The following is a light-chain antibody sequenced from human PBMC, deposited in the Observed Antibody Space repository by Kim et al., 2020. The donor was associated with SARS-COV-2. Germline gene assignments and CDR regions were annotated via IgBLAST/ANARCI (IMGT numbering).Light chain of an antibody. CDR2: VDSDGSH. V-gene: IGLV4-69*01. Sequence: SVQLTCSLSSECKPNVIAWHQQLPEKGARYLMNVDSDGSHTRGDGIPDRFSGSSSGAERYLTISSRQPEDEADYYCLTWGPGIRVFGGGTQLTVL. CDR3: LTWGPGIRV. J-gene: IGLJ2*01. CDR1: SECKPNV.